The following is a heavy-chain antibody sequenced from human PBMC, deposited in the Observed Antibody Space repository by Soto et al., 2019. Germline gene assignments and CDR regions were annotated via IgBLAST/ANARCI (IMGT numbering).Heavy chain of an antibody. Sequence: QVQLVESGGGVVQPGRSLRLSCAASGFTFGSYAMHWVRQAPGKGLEWVALISYDGDKKSYIDSVKGRFTISRDNSKDTLYLQMNSLRPEDTAFYFCARDLTPQLFGVATLPTDCWGQGTLVAVSS. J-gene: IGHJ4*02. V-gene: IGHV3-30*03. CDR1: GFTFGSYA. D-gene: IGHD3-3*01. CDR2: ISYDGDKK. CDR3: ARDLTPQLFGVATLPTDC.